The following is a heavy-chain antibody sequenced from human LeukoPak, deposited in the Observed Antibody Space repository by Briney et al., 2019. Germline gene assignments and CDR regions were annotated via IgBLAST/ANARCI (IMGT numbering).Heavy chain of an antibody. D-gene: IGHD6-13*01. CDR2: LVPMFGTP. Sequence: ASVKVSCKASGGIFSRYAISWVRQAPGQGLEWMGGLVPMFGTPNQAQKFRGRVTITADESTSTAYMELSSLRSEDTAVYYCAREETIAAVGTFDYWGQGTLVTVSS. V-gene: IGHV1-69*13. CDR3: AREETIAAVGTFDY. CDR1: GGIFSRYA. J-gene: IGHJ4*02.